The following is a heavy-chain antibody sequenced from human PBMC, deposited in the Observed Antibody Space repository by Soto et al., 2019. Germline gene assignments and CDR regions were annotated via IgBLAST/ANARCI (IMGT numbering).Heavy chain of an antibody. J-gene: IGHJ6*03. CDR2: ISAYNGNT. CDR3: ARDVGGGRYYYYYMDV. Sequence: ASVKVSCKASGYTFTSYGISWVRQAPGQGLEWMGWISAYNGNTNYAQKLQGRVTMTTDTSTSTAYMELRSLRSDDTAVYYCARDVGGGRYYYYYMDVWGKGTTVTVSS. V-gene: IGHV1-18*01. CDR1: GYTFTSYG. D-gene: IGHD2-21*01.